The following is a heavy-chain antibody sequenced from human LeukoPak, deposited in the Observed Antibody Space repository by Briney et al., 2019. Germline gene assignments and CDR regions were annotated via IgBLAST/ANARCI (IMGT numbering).Heavy chain of an antibody. V-gene: IGHV1-2*02. CDR1: GYTFTGYY. CDR2: INPNSGDT. Sequence: ASVKVSCKASGYTFTGYYMHWVRQAPGQGLEWMGWINPNSGDTNYAQKFQGRVTMTRDTSISTAYMELSRLRSDDTAVYYCARGSIRGSYKATFDYWGQGTLVTVSS. D-gene: IGHD1-26*01. J-gene: IGHJ4*02. CDR3: ARGSIRGSYKATFDY.